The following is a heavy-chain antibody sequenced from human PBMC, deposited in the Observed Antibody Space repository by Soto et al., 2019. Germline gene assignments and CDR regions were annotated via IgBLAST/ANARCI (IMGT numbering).Heavy chain of an antibody. CDR2: ISGSGGST. V-gene: IGHV3-23*01. Sequence: GGSLRLSCAASGFTFSSYAMSWVRQAPGKGLEWVSAISGSGGSTYYADSVKGRFTISRDNSKNTLYLQMNSLRAEDTAVYYCAKDRGLLWFGELSNNFDYWGQGTLVTVS. J-gene: IGHJ4*02. D-gene: IGHD3-10*01. CDR3: AKDRGLLWFGELSNNFDY. CDR1: GFTFSSYA.